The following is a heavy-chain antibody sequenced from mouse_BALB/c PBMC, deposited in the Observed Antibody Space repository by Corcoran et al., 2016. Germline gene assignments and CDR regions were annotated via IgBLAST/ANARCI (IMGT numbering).Heavy chain of an antibody. D-gene: IGHD1-1*01. CDR2: IGYDGTN. Sequence: DVQLQESGPGLVKPSQSLSLTCSVTGYSIISGFYWNWIRQFPGNKLEWMGYIGYDGTNNYNPSLKNRISITRDTSKNQFFLNLNSVTTEDTATYYCAREVYYGNSYCFAYWGQGTLVTVSA. CDR3: AREVYYGNSYCFAY. J-gene: IGHJ3*01. CDR1: GYSIISGFY. V-gene: IGHV3-6*02.